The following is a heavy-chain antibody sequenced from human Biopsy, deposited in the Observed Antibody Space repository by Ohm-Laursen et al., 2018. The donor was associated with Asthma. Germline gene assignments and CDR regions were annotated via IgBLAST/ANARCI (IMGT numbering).Heavy chain of an antibody. V-gene: IGHV1-69*06. Sequence: SSVKASCKSLGGTFNTYVIGWVRQAPGQGLEWMGGINSVFGTTTYPQKFQDRVTITADNSTSTVYMELSSLRSEDTAVYYCARKAGSCISRTCYSLDFWGQGTLVTVSS. J-gene: IGHJ4*02. D-gene: IGHD2-2*01. CDR1: GGTFNTYV. CDR2: INSVFGTT. CDR3: ARKAGSCISRTCYSLDF.